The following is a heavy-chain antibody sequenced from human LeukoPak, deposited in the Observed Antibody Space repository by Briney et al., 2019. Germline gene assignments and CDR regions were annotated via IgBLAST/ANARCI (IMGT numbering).Heavy chain of an antibody. CDR3: AKKVTEGY. Sequence: SGGSLRLSCTASGFTFSSYAMNWVRQAPGKGLEWVSAISGSGGTTFYADSVKGRFTVSRDNSKNTLYLQMNSLRAEDTAVYFCAKKVTEGYWGQGTLVTVSS. CDR2: ISGSGGTT. D-gene: IGHD2-21*02. CDR1: GFTFSSYA. V-gene: IGHV3-23*01. J-gene: IGHJ4*02.